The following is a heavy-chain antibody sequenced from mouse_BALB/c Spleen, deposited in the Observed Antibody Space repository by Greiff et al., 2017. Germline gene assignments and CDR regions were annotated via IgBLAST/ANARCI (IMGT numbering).Heavy chain of an antibody. D-gene: IGHD2-3*01. CDR3: ARFGDGYYVTAAWLAY. CDR1: VYAFSCSW. J-gene: IGHJ3*01. V-gene: IGHV1-82*01. CDR2: IYPGDGDT. Sequence: QFQLQQSGPLLLTPGASVTLSCKASVYAFSCSWLSCVKPRPGQGLVWIGRIYPGDGDTNYNGKFKGKATLTADTSSSTAYMQLSSLTSVDSAVYFCARFGDGYYVTAAWLAYWGKGTLVTVAA.